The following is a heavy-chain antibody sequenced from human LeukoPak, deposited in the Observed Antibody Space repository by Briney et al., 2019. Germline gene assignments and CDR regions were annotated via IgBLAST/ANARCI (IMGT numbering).Heavy chain of an antibody. CDR3: ARTAGYSSSWLKAYGY. J-gene: IGHJ4*02. Sequence: SETLSLTCVVYGGSFSGYYWSWIRQPPGKGLEWIGEINHSGSTNYNPSLKSRVTISVDTSKNQFSLKLSSVTAADTAVYYCARTAGYSSSWLKAYGYWGQGTLVTVSS. CDR2: INHSGST. CDR1: GGSFSGYY. V-gene: IGHV4-34*01. D-gene: IGHD6-13*01.